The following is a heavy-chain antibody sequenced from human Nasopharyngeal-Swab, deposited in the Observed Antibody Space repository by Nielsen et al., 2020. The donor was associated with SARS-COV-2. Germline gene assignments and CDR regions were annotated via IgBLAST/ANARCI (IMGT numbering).Heavy chain of an antibody. Sequence: WIRQPPGKGLEWIGRIYTSGSTNYNPSLKSRVTISVDTSKNQFSLKLSSVTAADTAVYYCARASYDFWSGYYLADYMDVWGKGTTVTVS. CDR3: ARASYDFWSGYYLADYMDV. CDR2: IYTSGST. V-gene: IGHV4-61*02. J-gene: IGHJ6*03. D-gene: IGHD3-3*01.